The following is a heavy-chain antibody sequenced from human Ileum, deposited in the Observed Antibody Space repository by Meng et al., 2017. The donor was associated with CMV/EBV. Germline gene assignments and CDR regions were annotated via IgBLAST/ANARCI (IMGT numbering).Heavy chain of an antibody. J-gene: IGHJ4*01. CDR1: GGAVNNWY. V-gene: IGHV4-4*07. CDR2: FYSRDTY. CDR3: ARGPGASTRGGFDY. D-gene: IGHD1-26*01. Sequence: QEQVQGPVKRSLTPSATRSVSGTVFGGAVNNWYWSWMRQADGMGLKWIRRFYSRDTYNYHPSLDSPVTMSIAKSKNQFSLNLRSVTAADTATYYCARGPGASTRGGFDYWGLGTLVTVSS.